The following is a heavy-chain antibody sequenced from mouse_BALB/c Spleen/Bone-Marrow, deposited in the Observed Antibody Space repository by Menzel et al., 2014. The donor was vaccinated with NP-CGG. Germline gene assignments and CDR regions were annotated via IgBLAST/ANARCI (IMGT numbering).Heavy chain of an antibody. CDR3: ATLTTVVDAMDY. D-gene: IGHD1-1*01. CDR1: GFNIKDTY. V-gene: IGHV14-3*02. CDR2: IDPANGNT. J-gene: IGHJ4*01. Sequence: VQQQQSGAELVKPGASVKLSCTASGFNIKDTYMHWVKQRPEQGLEWIGRIDPANGNTKYDPKFQGKATITADTSSNTAYLQLSSLTSEDTAVYYCATLTTVVDAMDYWGQGTSVTVSS.